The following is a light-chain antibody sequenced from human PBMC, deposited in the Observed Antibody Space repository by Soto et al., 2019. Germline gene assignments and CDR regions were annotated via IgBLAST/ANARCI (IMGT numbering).Light chain of an antibody. J-gene: IGKJ2*01. Sequence: EIVLTQSPGTLSLSTSERATLSCRASQSVSSSYLAWYQQKPGQAPRLLIYGASSRATGIPDRFSGSGSGTDFTLTISRLEPEDFAVYYCQQYGSSPYTFGQGTKLEIK. CDR2: GAS. V-gene: IGKV3-20*01. CDR3: QQYGSSPYT. CDR1: QSVSSSY.